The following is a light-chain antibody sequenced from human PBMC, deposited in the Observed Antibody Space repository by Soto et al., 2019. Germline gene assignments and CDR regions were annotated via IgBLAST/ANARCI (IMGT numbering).Light chain of an antibody. CDR2: EVV. V-gene: IGLV2-23*02. J-gene: IGLJ1*01. CDR3: WSSAGDISPHV. Sequence: QSVLSQPASVSGSPGQSITISCSGTSSDVINYNLVSWYQQHPGKAPKLLLYEVVKRPSGISNRFSGSTSANTASLTISGLQAEDEGDYYCWSSAGDISPHVFGTGTKVTVL. CDR1: SSDVINYNL.